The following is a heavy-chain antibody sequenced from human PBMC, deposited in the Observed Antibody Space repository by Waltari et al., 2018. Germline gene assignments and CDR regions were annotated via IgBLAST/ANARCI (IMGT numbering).Heavy chain of an antibody. Sequence: EVQLVESGGGLVQPGWSLRLSCTASGFPFGHYAMSWVRQAPGKGLEWVGFIRSKAYGGTTEYAASVKGRFTISRDDSKSIAYLQMNSLKTEDTAVYYCTRDPMVTRYFDYWGQGTLVTVSS. D-gene: IGHD5-18*01. V-gene: IGHV3-49*04. CDR1: GFPFGHYA. CDR2: IRSKAYGGTT. J-gene: IGHJ4*02. CDR3: TRDPMVTRYFDY.